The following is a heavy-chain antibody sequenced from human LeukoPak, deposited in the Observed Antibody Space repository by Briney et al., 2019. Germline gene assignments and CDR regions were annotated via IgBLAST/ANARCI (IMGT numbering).Heavy chain of an antibody. CDR1: GDSGSSNSAA. CDR3: ARDFSGQQLVLDAFDI. CDR2: TYYRSKWYN. V-gene: IGHV6-1*01. J-gene: IGHJ3*02. D-gene: IGHD6-13*01. Sequence: SQTLSLTCAISGDSGSSNSAAWNWIRQSPSRGLEWLGRTYYRSKWYNDYAVSVKSRITINPDTSKNQFSLQLNSVTPEDTAVYYCARDFSGQQLVLDAFDIWGQGTMVTVSS.